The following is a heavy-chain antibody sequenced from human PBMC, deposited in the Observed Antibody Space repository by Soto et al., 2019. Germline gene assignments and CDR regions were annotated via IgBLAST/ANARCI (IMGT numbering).Heavy chain of an antibody. D-gene: IGHD3-3*01. CDR1: GYTFTSYA. J-gene: IGHJ4*02. V-gene: IGHV1-3*01. CDR2: INAGNGNT. Sequence: ASVKVSCKASGYTFTSYAMHWVRQAPGQRLEWMGWINAGNGNTKYSQKFQGRVTITRDTSASTAYMELSSLRSEDTAVYYCAIERNDFWSGDDYFDYWGQGTLVTVSS. CDR3: AIERNDFWSGDDYFDY.